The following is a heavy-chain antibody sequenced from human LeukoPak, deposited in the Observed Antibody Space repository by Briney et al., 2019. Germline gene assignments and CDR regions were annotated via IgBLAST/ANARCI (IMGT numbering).Heavy chain of an antibody. Sequence: PGGSLRLSCAASGFTFSDYYMSWIRQAPGKGLERVSYISSSGSTIYYADSVKGRFTISRDNAKNSLYLQMNSLRAEDTAVYYCARVVPSIFGVENYYMDVWGKGTTVTVSS. CDR2: ISSSGSTI. CDR3: ARVVPSIFGVENYYMDV. CDR1: GFTFSDYY. J-gene: IGHJ6*03. V-gene: IGHV3-11*01. D-gene: IGHD3-3*01.